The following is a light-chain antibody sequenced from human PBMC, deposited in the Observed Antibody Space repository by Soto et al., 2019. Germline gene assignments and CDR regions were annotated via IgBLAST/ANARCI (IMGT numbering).Light chain of an antibody. J-gene: IGLJ1*01. V-gene: IGLV2-11*01. CDR3: CSYAGSYTHV. Sequence: ALAQSRSVSGSPGQSVTISCTGTSSDVGGYNFVSWYQQYPGKAPKLIIYDVTKRPSGVPDRFSGSKSGNTASLTISGLQTDDEADYYCCSYAGSYTHVFGTGTKVTVL. CDR2: DVT. CDR1: SSDVGGYNF.